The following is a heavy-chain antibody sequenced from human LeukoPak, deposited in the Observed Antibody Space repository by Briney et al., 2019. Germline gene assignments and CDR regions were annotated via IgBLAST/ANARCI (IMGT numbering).Heavy chain of an antibody. CDR2: VSASGGST. V-gene: IGHV3-23*01. J-gene: IGHJ4*02. Sequence: GGSLRLSCAVSGFIFNSSAMSWVRQAPGKGLEWVSSVSASGGSTYHADSVKGRFTISRDKSKNTLHLQMNSVRADDTALYYCAKGALAAAGSGFDYWGQGTLVTVSS. CDR3: AKGALAAAGSGFDY. CDR1: GFIFNSSA. D-gene: IGHD6-13*01.